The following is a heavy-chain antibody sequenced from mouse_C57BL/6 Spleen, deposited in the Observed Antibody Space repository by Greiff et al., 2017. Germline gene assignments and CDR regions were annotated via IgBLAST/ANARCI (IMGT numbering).Heavy chain of an antibody. V-gene: IGHV1-15*01. J-gene: IGHJ2*01. CDR3: TRGTTVASFDY. CDR1: GYTFTDYE. CDR2: IDPETGGT. D-gene: IGHD1-1*01. Sequence: VKLMESGAELVRPGASVTLSCKASGYTFTDYEMHWVKQTPVHGLEWIGAIDPETGGTAYNQKFKGKAILTADKSSSTAYMELRSLTSEDSAVYYCTRGTTVASFDYWGQGTTLTVSS.